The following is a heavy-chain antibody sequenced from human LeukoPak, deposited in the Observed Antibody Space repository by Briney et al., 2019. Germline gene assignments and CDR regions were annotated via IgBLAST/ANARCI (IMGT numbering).Heavy chain of an antibody. CDR3: ARAVYYYDSSGYYYGWFDP. CDR1: GGSISSGGYS. D-gene: IGHD3-22*01. J-gene: IGHJ5*02. V-gene: IGHV4-30-2*01. CDR2: IYHSGST. Sequence: PSETLSLTCAVSGGSISSGGYSWSWIRQPAGKGLECIGYIYHSGSTYYNPSLKSRVTISVDRSKNQFSLKLSSVTAADTAVYYCARAVYYYDSSGYYYGWFDPWGQGTLVTVSS.